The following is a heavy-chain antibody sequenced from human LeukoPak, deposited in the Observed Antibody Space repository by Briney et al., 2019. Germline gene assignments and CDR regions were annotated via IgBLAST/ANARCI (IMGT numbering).Heavy chain of an antibody. V-gene: IGHV3-21*01. CDR3: ARDYYGSHDY. J-gene: IGHJ4*02. CDR2: ISSSSSYI. CDR1: GGSFSGYY. Sequence: ETLSLTCAVYGGSFSGYYWGWVRQAPGKGLEWVSSISSSSSYIYYADSVKGRFTISRHNAKNSLYLQMNSLRAEDTAVYYCARDYYGSHDYWGQGALVTVSS. D-gene: IGHD3-10*01.